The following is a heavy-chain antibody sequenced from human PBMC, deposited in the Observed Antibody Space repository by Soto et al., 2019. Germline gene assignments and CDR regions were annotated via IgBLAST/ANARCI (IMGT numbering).Heavy chain of an antibody. Sequence: QVQVQESGPGLVRPSGTLSLTCVVSGGSIITNNWWSWVRQPPGQGLQWIGEVHHDGTTNYNVALKSRVTVALDKSKNQFSLNLRSRTAADTAVYYCARLYDEDEAHWGQGILVTVSS. CDR1: GGSIITNNW. CDR3: ARLYDEDEAH. D-gene: IGHD3-22*01. CDR2: VHHDGTT. V-gene: IGHV4-4*02. J-gene: IGHJ4*02.